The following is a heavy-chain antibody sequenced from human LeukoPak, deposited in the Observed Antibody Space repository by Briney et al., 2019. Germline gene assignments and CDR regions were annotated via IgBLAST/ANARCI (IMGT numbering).Heavy chain of an antibody. Sequence: PGGSLRLSCAASGFTFSSYAMHWVRQAPGKGLEWVAVISYDGSNKYYADSVKGRFTISRDNSKNTLYLQMNSLRAEDTAVYYCASAILYDFWRGYYPFRLPPDYYYGMDVWGQGTTVTVSS. D-gene: IGHD3-3*01. CDR1: GFTFSSYA. V-gene: IGHV3-30-3*01. CDR2: ISYDGSNK. CDR3: ASAILYDFWRGYYPFRLPPDYYYGMDV. J-gene: IGHJ6*02.